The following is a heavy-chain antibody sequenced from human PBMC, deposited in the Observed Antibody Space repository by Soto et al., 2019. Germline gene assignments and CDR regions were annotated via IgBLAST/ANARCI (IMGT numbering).Heavy chain of an antibody. CDR2: ISYDGINK. CDR3: ARVRITMIVVAEGAGMDF. V-gene: IGHV3-30-3*01. CDR1: GFTFSSYD. J-gene: IGHJ6*02. D-gene: IGHD3-22*01. Sequence: QVQLVESGGGVVQPGRSLRLSCAASGFTFSSYDMHGVRQAPGKGREWVACISYDGINKYYADSVKGRFTISRDNSKNTLYLQMNRLRVEDTVVYYCARVRITMIVVAEGAGMDFWGQGTTGTVSS.